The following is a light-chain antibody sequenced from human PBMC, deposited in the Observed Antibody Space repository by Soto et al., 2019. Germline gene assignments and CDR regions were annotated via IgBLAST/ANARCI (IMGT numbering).Light chain of an antibody. V-gene: IGKV3-15*01. CDR3: QQYENRPYT. CDR1: QSVSSN. Sequence: EIVMTQSPATLSVSPGERATLSCRASQSVSSNLAWYQQKPGQAPRLLIYGASTRATGIPARFSGSGSGTEFTLTISSLQSEDFAVYYCQQYENRPYTFGPGTKVDVK. J-gene: IGKJ3*01. CDR2: GAS.